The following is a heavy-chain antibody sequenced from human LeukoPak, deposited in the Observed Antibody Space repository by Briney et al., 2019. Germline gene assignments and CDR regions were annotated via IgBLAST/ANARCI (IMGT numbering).Heavy chain of an antibody. CDR1: GFIFSNYA. CDR2: IRGSGGRT. Sequence: PGGSLRLSCAASGFIFSNYAMSWVRQAPGKGLEWVSTIRGSGGRTYYADSVKGRFTIARDNSKNTLYLQMNSLRAEDTAVYYCARLGDYYASGNYYSFRRWGQSTLVTVSS. V-gene: IGHV3-23*01. D-gene: IGHD3-10*01. CDR3: ARLGDYYASGNYYSFRR. J-gene: IGHJ1*01.